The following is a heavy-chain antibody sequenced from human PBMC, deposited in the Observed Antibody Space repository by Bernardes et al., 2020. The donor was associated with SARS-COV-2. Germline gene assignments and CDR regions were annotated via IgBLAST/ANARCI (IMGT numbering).Heavy chain of an antibody. D-gene: IGHD2-2*01. CDR1: GGSISSSSYY. J-gene: IGHJ5*02. CDR3: AGPPPVSAAMGWFDP. V-gene: IGHV4-39*01. Sequence: SETLSLTCTVSGGSISSSSYYWGWIRQSPGMGLEWIVTIYYSGSTYYNPSLKSRVTISVDTSKNQFSLKLSSVTAADTAVYYCAGPPPVSAAMGWFDPWGQGTLVTVSS. CDR2: IYYSGST.